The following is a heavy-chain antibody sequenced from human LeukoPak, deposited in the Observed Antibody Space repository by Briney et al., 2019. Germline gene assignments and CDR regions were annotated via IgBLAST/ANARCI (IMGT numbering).Heavy chain of an antibody. CDR3: STETAGNY. CDR2: YDPEDDER. D-gene: IGHD3-10*01. J-gene: IGHJ4*02. CDR1: VHTLLDLS. V-gene: IGHV1-24*01. Sequence: VASVTVSCTAFVHTLLDLSIHWVRQAPGKGLEWMGGYDPEDDERIYSEKFLGRVTLTEDTSTDTAYMELTSLRSDDTAVYYCSTETAGNYWGQGTLVTVSS.